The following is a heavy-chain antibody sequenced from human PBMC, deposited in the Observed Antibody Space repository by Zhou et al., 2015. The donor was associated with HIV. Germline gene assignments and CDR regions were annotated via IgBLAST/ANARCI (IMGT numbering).Heavy chain of an antibody. D-gene: IGHD2-21*02. CDR1: GDPFSTYA. J-gene: IGHJ2*01. CDR2: IIPLTREV. V-gene: IGHV1-69*06. CDR3: AKERGRHYDRVTGNQHGRYFQV. Sequence: QSQIVQSGAEVKQPGSSVKLSCRSSGDPFSTYAVSWVRQAPGQGPEFMGRIIPLTREVMYSEKFRDRIKISADRSTATVFLEVTGLISSDTAVFFCAKERGRHYDRVTGNQHGRYFQVWGXGTSVTVSS.